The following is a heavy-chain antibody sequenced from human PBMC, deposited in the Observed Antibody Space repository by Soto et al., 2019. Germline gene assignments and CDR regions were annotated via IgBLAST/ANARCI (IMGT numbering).Heavy chain of an antibody. Sequence: ASVKVSCKASGYTFTGYYMHWVRQAPGQGLEWMGWINPNSGGTNYAQKFQGWVTMTRDTSISTAYMELSRLRSDDTAVYYCARGGSFLVGRGDVFDIWGQGTMVTVSS. CDR3: ARGGSFLVGRGDVFDI. D-gene: IGHD2-8*02. CDR1: GYTFTGYY. V-gene: IGHV1-2*04. CDR2: INPNSGGT. J-gene: IGHJ3*02.